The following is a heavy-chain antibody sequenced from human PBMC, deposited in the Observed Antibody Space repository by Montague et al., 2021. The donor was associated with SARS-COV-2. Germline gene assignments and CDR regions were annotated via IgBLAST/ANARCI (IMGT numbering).Heavy chain of an antibody. D-gene: IGHD4-17*01. J-gene: IGHJ4*02. CDR2: IYYSGST. V-gene: IGHV4-59*08. CDR1: GGSISSYY. Sequence: SETLSLTCTVSGGSISSYYWSWIRQPPGKGLEWIGYIYYSGSTNYNPSLKSRVTISVDTSKNQFSLKLTSVTAADTAMYYCARADYGDYHHFDFWGQGTLVTVSS. CDR3: ARADYGDYHHFDF.